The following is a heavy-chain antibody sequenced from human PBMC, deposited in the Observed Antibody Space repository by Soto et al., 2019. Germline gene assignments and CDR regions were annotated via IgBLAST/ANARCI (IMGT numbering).Heavy chain of an antibody. CDR2: ISASGSYI. V-gene: IGHV3-21*01. CDR1: GITFSNYN. J-gene: IGHJ2*01. CDR3: ARPLWRDDYNWGYFDL. D-gene: IGHD4-4*01. Sequence: PGGSLRLSCAASGITFSNYNINWVRQVPGTGLAWVSYISASGSYIYYADSVKGRFTISRDSAKNSMYLQMNSLRAEDTAVYYRARPLWRDDYNWGYFDLWGRGTLVTVSS.